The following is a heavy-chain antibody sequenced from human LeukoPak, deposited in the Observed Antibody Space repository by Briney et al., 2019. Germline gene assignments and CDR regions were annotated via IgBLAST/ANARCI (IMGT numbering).Heavy chain of an antibody. CDR2: ISWNSGSI. CDR1: GFTFDDYA. J-gene: IGHJ4*02. V-gene: IGHV3-9*01. CDR3: AREGASSSFGY. D-gene: IGHD6-13*01. Sequence: GRSLRLSCAASGFTFDDYAMHWVRQAPGKGLEWVSHISWNSGSITYADSVKGRFTISRDNSKNTLYLQMNSLRAEDTAVYYCAREGASSSFGYWGQGTLVTVSS.